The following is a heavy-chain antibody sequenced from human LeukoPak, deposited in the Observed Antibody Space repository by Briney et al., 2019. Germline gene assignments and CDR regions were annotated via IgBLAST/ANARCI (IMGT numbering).Heavy chain of an antibody. Sequence: SETLSLTCTVSGGSISSYYWSWIRQPAGKGLEWIGRIYTSGSANYNPSLQNRVTISVDTSKNQFSLKLSSVTAADTAVYYCAREAYSGSYYFDYWGQGTLVTVSS. V-gene: IGHV4-4*07. CDR3: AREAYSGSYYFDY. CDR1: GGSISSYY. J-gene: IGHJ4*02. CDR2: IYTSGSA. D-gene: IGHD1-26*01.